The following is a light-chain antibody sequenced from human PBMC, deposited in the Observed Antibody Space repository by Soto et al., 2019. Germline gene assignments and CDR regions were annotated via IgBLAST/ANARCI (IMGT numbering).Light chain of an antibody. CDR2: DTS. Sequence: EIVLTQSPATLSLSPGERATLSCRASQSVGSSLAWYQQKPGQAPRLLIYDTSNRATGIPARFSGSGSGTDFTLALSSREPEAFAVYYCQLRNNWPLLWTFGGGTKVEIK. V-gene: IGKV3-11*01. CDR3: QLRNNWPLLWT. CDR1: QSVGSS. J-gene: IGKJ4*01.